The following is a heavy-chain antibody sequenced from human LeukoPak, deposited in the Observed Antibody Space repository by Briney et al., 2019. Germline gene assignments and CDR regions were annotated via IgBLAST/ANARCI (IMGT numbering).Heavy chain of an antibody. J-gene: IGHJ4*02. CDR1: GSTFTSYA. Sequence: GGSLRLSCAASGSTFTSYAMSWVRQAPGKGLEWVSTISGTGTYTFYADSVKGRLTISRDISTNTVYLQMNSLRVEDTAIYYCAKEGGLHIVVAIRPYYFDSWGQGALVTISS. V-gene: IGHV3-23*01. CDR2: ISGTGTYT. CDR3: AKEGGLHIVVAIRPYYFDS. D-gene: IGHD2-21*01.